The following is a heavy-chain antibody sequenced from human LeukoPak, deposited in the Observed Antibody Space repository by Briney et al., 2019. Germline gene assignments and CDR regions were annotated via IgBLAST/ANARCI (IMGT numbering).Heavy chain of an antibody. CDR1: GGSISSSSYY. D-gene: IGHD3-22*01. J-gene: IGHJ4*02. CDR2: IYYSGST. CDR3: ARVTYYYDSSGYYWEAYYFDY. Sequence: PSETLSLTCTVSGGSISSSSYYWGWIRQPPGKGLEWIGSIYYSGSTYYNPSLKSRVTISVDTSKNQFSLKLSSVTAADTAVYYCARVTYYYDSSGYYWEAYYFDYWGQGTLVTVSS. V-gene: IGHV4-39*07.